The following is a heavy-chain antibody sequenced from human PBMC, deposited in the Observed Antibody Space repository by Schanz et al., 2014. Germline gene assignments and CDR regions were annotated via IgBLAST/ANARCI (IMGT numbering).Heavy chain of an antibody. V-gene: IGHV3-23*04. J-gene: IGHJ4*02. Sequence: EVQLVESGGGLVQPGGSLRLSCAASGFSFSTHAMSWVRQAPGKGLEWVSAINSGGDSTYYADSVKGRLTISRDNSKNTLYLQMNSLRADDTAVYYCALMSAYFDYWGQGTLVTVSS. D-gene: IGHD2-8*01. CDR3: ALMSAYFDY. CDR2: INSGGDST. CDR1: GFSFSTHA.